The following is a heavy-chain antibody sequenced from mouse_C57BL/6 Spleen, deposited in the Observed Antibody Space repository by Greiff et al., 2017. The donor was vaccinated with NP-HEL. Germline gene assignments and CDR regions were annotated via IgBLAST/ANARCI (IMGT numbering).Heavy chain of an antibody. CDR3: ARGSFITTVVADY. J-gene: IGHJ2*01. D-gene: IGHD1-1*01. V-gene: IGHV1-4*01. CDR1: GYTFTSYT. Sequence: VKLQESGAELARPGASVKMSCKASGYTFTSYTMHWVKQRPGQGLEWIGYINPSSGYTKYNQKFKDKATLTADKSSRTAYMQLSSLTSEDSAVYYCARGSFITTVVADYWGQGTTLTVSS. CDR2: INPSSGYT.